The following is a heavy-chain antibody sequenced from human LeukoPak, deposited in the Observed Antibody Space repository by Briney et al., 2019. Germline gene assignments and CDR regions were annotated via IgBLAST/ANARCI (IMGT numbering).Heavy chain of an antibody. V-gene: IGHV3-53*01. D-gene: IGHD2-8*01. J-gene: IGHJ4*02. Sequence: GGSLRLSCAASGFTVSTYYMTWVRQAPGNGLKCVSVIYSGGSTYYPDSVKGRFTVSRDNSKNTLYIQMNSLRAEETAMYYCARGLGYCTSPTCLLPFDFWGQGKVVMVSS. CDR1: GFTVSTYY. CDR3: ARGLGYCTSPTCLLPFDF. CDR2: IYSGGST.